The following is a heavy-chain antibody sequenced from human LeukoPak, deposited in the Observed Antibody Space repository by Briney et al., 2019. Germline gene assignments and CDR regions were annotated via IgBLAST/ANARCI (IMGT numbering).Heavy chain of an antibody. V-gene: IGHV4-31*03. D-gene: IGHD3-22*01. Sequence: SETLSLTCTVSGGSISSGGYYWSWLRQHPGKGLEWIGYIYYSGSTYYNPSLKSRVTISVDTSKNQFSLKLSSVTAAATAVYYCARGVRFDSSGYYSLGFDYWGQGTLVTVSS. CDR1: GGSISSGGYY. CDR2: IYYSGST. CDR3: ARGVRFDSSGYYSLGFDY. J-gene: IGHJ4*02.